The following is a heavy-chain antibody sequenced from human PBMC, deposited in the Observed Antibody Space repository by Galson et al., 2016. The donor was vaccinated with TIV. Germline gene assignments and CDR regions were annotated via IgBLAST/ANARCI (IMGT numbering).Heavy chain of an antibody. CDR2: FDPEDGET. CDR3: TTSPPLELRDEYYYSGMDV. J-gene: IGHJ6*02. CDR1: GKPLSELS. D-gene: IGHD3-3*01. V-gene: IGHV1-24*01. Sequence: QSGAEVKKPGASVKVSCKASGKPLSELSMHWVRQAPGKGLEWMGGFDPEDGETISAQKFQGRVTMAEDTSTDTAYMELSSLTSEDTAVYYCTTSPPLELRDEYYYSGMDVWGQGTTITVSS.